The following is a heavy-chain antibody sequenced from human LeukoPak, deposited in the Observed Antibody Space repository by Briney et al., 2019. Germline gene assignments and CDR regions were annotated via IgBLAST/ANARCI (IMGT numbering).Heavy chain of an antibody. J-gene: IGHJ4*02. CDR1: GVSISSSEW. Sequence: PSETLSLTCAVSGVSISSSEWWIRVRQPPGQGLEWIGEIHRDGRTRYNPSLKSRVTMSMDYSKNQFSLSVTSVTAADTAIYYCGKTDIYFNPIDYWGPGSLVTVSS. CDR3: GKTDIYFNPIDY. D-gene: IGHD3-9*01. V-gene: IGHV4-4*02. CDR2: IHRDGRT.